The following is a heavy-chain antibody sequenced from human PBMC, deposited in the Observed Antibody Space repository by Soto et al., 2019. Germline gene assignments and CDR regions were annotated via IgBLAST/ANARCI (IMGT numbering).Heavy chain of an antibody. J-gene: IGHJ5*02. CDR2: ISSSGSKM. Sequence: GGSLRLSCAASGFTFRNFEMNWVRQVPGKGLEWIAYISSSGSKMYYADTVKGRFIVSRDNTHDSLFLEMNNLRDEDSGVYYCARDSIAAPNCFDPWGQGTLVTVSS. D-gene: IGHD2-15*01. V-gene: IGHV3-48*03. CDR3: ARDSIAAPNCFDP. CDR1: GFTFRNFE.